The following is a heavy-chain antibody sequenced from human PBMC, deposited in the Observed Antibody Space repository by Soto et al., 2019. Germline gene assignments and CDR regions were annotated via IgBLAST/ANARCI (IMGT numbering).Heavy chain of an antibody. CDR1: GGTFSSYA. D-gene: IGHD3-22*01. CDR2: IIPIFGTA. CDR3: ARDDDYYDSSGYFGYYGMDV. V-gene: IGHV1-69*13. Sequence: ASVKVSCKASGGTFSSYAISWVRQAPGQGLEWMGGIIPIFGTANYAQKFQGRVTITADESTSTAYMELSSLRSEDTAVYYCARDDDYYDSSGYFGYYGMDVWGQGTTVTVSS. J-gene: IGHJ6*02.